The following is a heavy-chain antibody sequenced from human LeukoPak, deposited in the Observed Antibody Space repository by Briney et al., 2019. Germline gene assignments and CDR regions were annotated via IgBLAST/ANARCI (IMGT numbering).Heavy chain of an antibody. J-gene: IGHJ4*02. Sequence: GGSLRLFCAASGFTFSSYWMSWVRQAPGKGLEWVANIKQDGSEKYYVDSVKGRFTISRDNAKNSLYLQMNSLRAEDTAVYYCARGEIDFWSGYYKGFDYWGQGTLVTVSS. CDR2: IKQDGSEK. D-gene: IGHD3-3*01. CDR1: GFTFSSYW. V-gene: IGHV3-7*01. CDR3: ARGEIDFWSGYYKGFDY.